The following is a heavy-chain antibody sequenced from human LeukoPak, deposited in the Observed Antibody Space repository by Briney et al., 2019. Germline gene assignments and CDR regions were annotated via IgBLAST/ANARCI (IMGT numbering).Heavy chain of an antibody. CDR3: ARDLSPTDDFWSGYPAYYYYGTDV. CDR1: GFTFSSYW. V-gene: IGHV3-74*01. D-gene: IGHD3-3*01. J-gene: IGHJ6*02. Sequence: GGSLRLSCAASGFTFSSYWMHWVRQAPGKGLVWVSRINSDGSSTSYADSVKGRFTISRDNAKNTLYLQMNSLRAEDTAVYYCARDLSPTDDFWSGYPAYYYYGTDVWGQGTTVTVSS. CDR2: INSDGSST.